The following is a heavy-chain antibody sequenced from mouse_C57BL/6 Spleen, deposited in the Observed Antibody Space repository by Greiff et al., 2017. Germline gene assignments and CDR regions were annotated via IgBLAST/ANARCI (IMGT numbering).Heavy chain of an antibody. CDR3: ARSNGPYAMDY. CDR1: GYTFTSYW. V-gene: IGHV1-69*01. Sequence: QVQLQQPGAELVMPGASVKLSCKASGYTFTSYWMHWVKQRPGQGLEWIGEIDPSDSYTNYNQKFKGKSTLTVDKSSSTAYMQISSLTSEDTAVYYCARSNGPYAMDYWGQGTSVTVSS. J-gene: IGHJ4*01. D-gene: IGHD1-1*02. CDR2: IDPSDSYT.